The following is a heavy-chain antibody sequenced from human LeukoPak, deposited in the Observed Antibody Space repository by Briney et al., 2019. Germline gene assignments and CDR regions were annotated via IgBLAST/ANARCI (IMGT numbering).Heavy chain of an antibody. J-gene: IGHJ4*02. Sequence: ASVKVSCKASGYTFTNYGNTCVRQVPGQGLEWMGRISANNGKRIYVQRLKGRVTMTPDTSTSTAYMEVRTLRSDDTAVYYCARDSGLPRKFDYWGQGTLVTVSS. CDR2: ISANNGKR. CDR3: ARDSGLPRKFDY. CDR1: GYTFTNYG. V-gene: IGHV1-18*01.